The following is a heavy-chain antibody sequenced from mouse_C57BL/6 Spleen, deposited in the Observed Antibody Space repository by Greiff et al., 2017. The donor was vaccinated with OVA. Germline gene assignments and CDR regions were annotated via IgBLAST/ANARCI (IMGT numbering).Heavy chain of an antibody. CDR2: ILPGSGST. CDR1: GYTFPGYW. V-gene: IGHV1-9*01. CDR3: ARRNDGAWFAY. D-gene: IGHD2-14*01. J-gene: IGHJ3*01. Sequence: QVQLQQSGAELMKPGASVKLSCKATGYTFPGYWIEWVKQRPGHGLEWIGEILPGSGSTNDNEKFKGKATFTADTSSNTAYMQLSSLTTEDSAIYYCARRNDGAWFAYWGQGTLVTVSA.